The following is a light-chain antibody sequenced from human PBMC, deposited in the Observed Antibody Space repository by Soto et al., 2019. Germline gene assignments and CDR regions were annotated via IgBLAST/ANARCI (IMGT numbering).Light chain of an antibody. CDR2: GAS. Sequence: EVVLTQSPDTLSLSPGETATLSCRASQSLRATYVAWYQQRPGQAPRLLIYGASFRATGIPARFSGRGSGTDFTLSISRLEPEDFAVYYCQQYVTSPRKFGQGTKVDIK. CDR3: QQYVTSPRK. J-gene: IGKJ1*01. V-gene: IGKV3-20*01. CDR1: QSLRATY.